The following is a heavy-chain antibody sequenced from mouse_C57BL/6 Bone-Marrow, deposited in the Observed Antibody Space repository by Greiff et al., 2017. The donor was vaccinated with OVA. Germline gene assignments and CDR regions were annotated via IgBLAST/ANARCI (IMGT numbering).Heavy chain of an antibody. CDR2: IDPETGGT. V-gene: IGHV1-15*01. CDR3: TRGYSNYYAMDY. D-gene: IGHD2-5*01. J-gene: IGHJ4*01. Sequence: QVQLQQSGAELVRPGASVTLSCKASGYTFTDYEMHWVKQTPVHGLEWIGAIDPETGGTAYNQKFKGKAILTADKSSSTACMELRSLTSEDSAVYYCTRGYSNYYAMDYGGQGTSVTVSS. CDR1: GYTFTDYE.